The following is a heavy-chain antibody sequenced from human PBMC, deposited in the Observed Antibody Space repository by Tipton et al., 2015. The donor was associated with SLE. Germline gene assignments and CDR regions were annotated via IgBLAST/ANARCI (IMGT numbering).Heavy chain of an antibody. CDR1: GGSISSGSYY. CDR3: ARDYRGLGATTWFDP. J-gene: IGHJ5*02. V-gene: IGHV4-61*02. D-gene: IGHD1-26*01. Sequence: TLSLTCTVSGGSISSGSYYWSWIRQPAGKGLEWIGRIYTSGSTNYNPSLKSRVTISVDTSKNQFSLKLSSVTAADTAVYYCARDYRGLGATTWFDPWGQGTLVTVSS. CDR2: IYTSGST.